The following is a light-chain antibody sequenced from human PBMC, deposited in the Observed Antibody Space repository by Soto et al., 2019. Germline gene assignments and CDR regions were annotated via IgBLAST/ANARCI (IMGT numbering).Light chain of an antibody. CDR2: GAS. V-gene: IGKV3-20*01. Sequence: PGERATLFCRASQSVSSNYLAWYQQKPGQAPRLLIYGASSRATGIPDRFSGSGFGTDFSLTISRLEPEDSAVYYCQQHGSSPPSWTFGQGTKVEIK. J-gene: IGKJ1*01. CDR3: QQHGSSPPSWT. CDR1: QSVSSNY.